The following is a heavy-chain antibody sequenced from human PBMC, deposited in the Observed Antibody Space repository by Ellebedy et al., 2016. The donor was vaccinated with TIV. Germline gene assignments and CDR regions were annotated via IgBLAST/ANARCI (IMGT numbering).Heavy chain of an antibody. V-gene: IGHV3-30*18. CDR1: GFPFSSYS. Sequence: PGGSLILSCVVSGFPFSSYSMNWVRQAPGKGLEWVALISYDANNKYYADSVKGRFTISRDNYNNTLYLKMNSLRPEDTAVYFCAKVPVGFCNRHFCFYLDDWGQGTLVSVSS. D-gene: IGHD2-2*03. CDR2: ISYDANNK. J-gene: IGHJ4*02. CDR3: AKVPVGFCNRHFCFYLDD.